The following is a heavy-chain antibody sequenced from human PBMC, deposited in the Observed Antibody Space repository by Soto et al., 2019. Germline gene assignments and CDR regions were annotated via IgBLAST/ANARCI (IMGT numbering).Heavy chain of an antibody. J-gene: IGHJ3*01. CDR2: INHSGST. D-gene: IGHD5-18*01. CDR3: ARVLIQLWLKDAFDV. CDR1: VGSCSGYY. Sequence: PPQSMSLTCPVYVGSCSGYYWSWSRQPPGKGLEWIGEINHSGSTNYNPSLKSGVTIPVETSKNQFSLKLSLVTAADTVVYCCARVLIQLWLKDAFDVWGQGTMVTVSS. V-gene: IGHV4-34*01.